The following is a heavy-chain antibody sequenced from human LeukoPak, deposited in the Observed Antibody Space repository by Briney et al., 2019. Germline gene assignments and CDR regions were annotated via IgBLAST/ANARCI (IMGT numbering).Heavy chain of an antibody. CDR1: GGSISRGDYY. V-gene: IGHV4-30-4*01. CDR2: IYYSGST. CDR3: ARGGCTGGSCFNYYYYGMDV. Sequence: SETLSLTCTVSGGSISRGDYYWSWIRQSPGKGLEWIGYIYYSGSTYYNPSLKSRVTISVDTSKNQFSLKLSSVTAADTAVYYCARGGCTGGSCFNYYYYGMDVWGQGTTVTVSS. J-gene: IGHJ6*02. D-gene: IGHD2-15*01.